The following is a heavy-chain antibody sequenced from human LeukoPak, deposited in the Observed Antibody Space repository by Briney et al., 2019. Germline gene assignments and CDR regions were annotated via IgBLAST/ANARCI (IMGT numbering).Heavy chain of an antibody. V-gene: IGHV3-23*01. CDR3: ANASVMVGAPFDY. CDR1: GFTFSRYA. J-gene: IGHJ4*02. D-gene: IGHD2-15*01. Sequence: GGSLRLSCAASGFTFSRYAMRWERQAPGKGLEWVSAISGSGGSTYYADSVKGRFTISRDNSKNTLYLQMNSLRAEDTAVYYCANASVMVGAPFDYWVQGTLVTVSS. CDR2: ISGSGGST.